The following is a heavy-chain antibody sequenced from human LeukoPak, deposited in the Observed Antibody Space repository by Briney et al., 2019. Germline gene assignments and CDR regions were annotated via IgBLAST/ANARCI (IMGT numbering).Heavy chain of an antibody. CDR2: VHSDGGIT. CDR3: AREQEDCTGTTCYRAFDV. V-gene: IGHV3-74*01. CDR1: GFTFGNSW. D-gene: IGHD2-2*01. Sequence: GGSLRLSCAASGFTFGNSWINWVRQAPGKGLVWVSRVHSDGGITNYADSVKGRFSTSRDSAKKTLYLQMSSLRSEDTAVYYCAREQEDCTGTTCYRAFDVWGQGTMVTVS. J-gene: IGHJ3*01.